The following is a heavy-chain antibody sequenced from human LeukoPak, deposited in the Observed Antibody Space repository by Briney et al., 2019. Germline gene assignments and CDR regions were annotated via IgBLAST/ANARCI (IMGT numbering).Heavy chain of an antibody. J-gene: IGHJ5*02. D-gene: IGHD6-13*01. CDR1: GGTFSRYA. V-gene: IGHV1-69*01. Sequence: SVKVSCKASGGTFSRYAISWVRQAPGRGLEWMGGIMPIVGTANYAQKFQGRVTITADESTSTAYMELSSLRSEDTAVYYCARATVGTWGIAAAGNNWFDPWGQGTLVTVSS. CDR2: IMPIVGTA. CDR3: ARATVGTWGIAAAGNNWFDP.